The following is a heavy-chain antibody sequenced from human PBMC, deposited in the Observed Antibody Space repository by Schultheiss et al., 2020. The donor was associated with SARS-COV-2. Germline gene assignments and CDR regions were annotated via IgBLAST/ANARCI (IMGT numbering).Heavy chain of an antibody. J-gene: IGHJ4*02. CDR2: ITRTGNGK. Sequence: GESLKISCAASGFTFSDYYMHWVRQAPGKGLEWVAYITRTGNGKYYADSVQGRFTISRDDARNSMYLQMDSLRDEDTAVYYCARAAGTSQFDYWGQGTLVTVAS. CDR3: ARAAGTSQFDY. CDR1: GFTFSDYY. V-gene: IGHV3-11*04. D-gene: IGHD6-13*01.